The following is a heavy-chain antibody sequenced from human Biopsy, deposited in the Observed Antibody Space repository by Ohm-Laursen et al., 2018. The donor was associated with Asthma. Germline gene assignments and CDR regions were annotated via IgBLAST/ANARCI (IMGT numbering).Heavy chain of an antibody. D-gene: IGHD3-10*01. CDR2: IYSGGTS. CDR3: AKDERLYYGSDSKYMQPVPLGD. CDR1: RFTYD. Sequence: SLRLSCAASRFTYDVHWVRQAPGKGLEWVSVIYSGGTSHTADSESGRFTISRDYSKNTLYLQMHSLRAEDTAVYYCAKDERLYYGSDSKYMQPVPLGDWGQGTMVIVSA. V-gene: IGHV3-53*01. J-gene: IGHJ4*02.